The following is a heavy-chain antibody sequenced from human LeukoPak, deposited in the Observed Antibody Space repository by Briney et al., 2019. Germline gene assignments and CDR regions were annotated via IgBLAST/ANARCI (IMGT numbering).Heavy chain of an antibody. CDR2: IYPDGSET. CDR1: DYSFTNYW. J-gene: IGHJ6*02. Sequence: GESLNISCQAYDYSFTNYWSGWVRQMPGKGLEWLGVIYPDGSETRYSPPFRAHVNTSAVKSNSPAYLQWSSLKPSDTAMYYFARHVHGGYYDGMDVWGQGAPVTVSS. CDR3: ARHVHGGYYDGMDV. V-gene: IGHV5-51*01. D-gene: IGHD3-10*01.